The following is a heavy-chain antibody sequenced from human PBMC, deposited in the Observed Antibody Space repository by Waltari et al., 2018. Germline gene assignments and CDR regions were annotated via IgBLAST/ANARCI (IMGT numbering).Heavy chain of an antibody. CDR2: SNEVGKTT. D-gene: IGHD6-19*01. CDR1: GFTFSKYW. J-gene: IGHJ5*01. Sequence: EVQLVESGGGLVQPGGSLRLSCAASGFTFSKYWMHWVRQAPGKGLVWVSRSNEVGKTTTYADSVKGRFTISRDNAKNTMYLQMKSLRPEDTAVYFCARDLAGRDDSWGQGTLVTVSS. CDR3: ARDLAGRDDS. V-gene: IGHV3-74*01.